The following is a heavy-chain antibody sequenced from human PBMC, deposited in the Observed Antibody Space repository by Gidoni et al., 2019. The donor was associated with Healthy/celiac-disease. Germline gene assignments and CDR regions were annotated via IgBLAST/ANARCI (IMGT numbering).Heavy chain of an antibody. CDR1: GGSISSGGYS. J-gene: IGHJ5*02. Sequence: QLQLQESGSGLVKPSQTLSLTCAVSGGSISSGGYSWSWIRQPPGKGLEWIGYIYHSGSTYYNPSLKSRVTISVDRSKNQFSLKLSSVTAADTAVYYCARARGYCSSTSCYPNWFDPWGQGTLVTVSS. CDR3: ARARGYCSSTSCYPNWFDP. V-gene: IGHV4-30-2*01. CDR2: IYHSGST. D-gene: IGHD2-2*01.